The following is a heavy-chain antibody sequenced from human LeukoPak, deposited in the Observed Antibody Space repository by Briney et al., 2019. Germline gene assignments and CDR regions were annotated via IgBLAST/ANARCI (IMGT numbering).Heavy chain of an antibody. CDR1: GGSISNTNW. V-gene: IGHV4-4*02. CDR3: ARLGRKTTVVPPDFDC. CDR2: VNLQGST. J-gene: IGHJ4*02. Sequence: SETLSLTCGVSGGSISNTNWWTWVRQPPGKGLEWIGEVNLQGSTNYNPSLKSRVAISVDKSENHISLKLTSVTAADTAVYYCARLGRKTTVVPPDFDCWGQGTLVTVSS. D-gene: IGHD4-23*01.